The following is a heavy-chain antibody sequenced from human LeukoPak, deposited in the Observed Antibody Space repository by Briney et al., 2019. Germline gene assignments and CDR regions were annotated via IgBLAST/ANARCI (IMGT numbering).Heavy chain of an antibody. CDR1: GFTFSSYA. CDR3: ARDLTQLALFDY. V-gene: IGHV3-23*01. J-gene: IGHJ4*02. CDR2: ASDSGSST. Sequence: GGSLRLSCAASGFTFSSYAMSWVRQAPGKGLEWVSAASDSGSSTYYADSVKGRFTLSRDNSKNTLFLQMNSLRPEDTAVYFCARDLTQLALFDYWGQGTLVTVSS. D-gene: IGHD6-13*01.